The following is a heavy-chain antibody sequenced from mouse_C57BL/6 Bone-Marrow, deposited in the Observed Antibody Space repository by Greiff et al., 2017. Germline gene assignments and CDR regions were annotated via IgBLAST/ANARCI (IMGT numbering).Heavy chain of an antibody. D-gene: IGHD2-1*01. CDR2: IWSDGST. CDR3: ARQGPYGNYEAWFAY. V-gene: IGHV2-6-1*01. J-gene: IGHJ3*01. CDR1: GFSLTSYG. Sequence: VQLKESGPGLVAPSQSLSITCTVSGFSLTSYGVHWVRQPPGKGLEWLVVIWSDGSTTYNSALKSRLSISKDNSKSQVFLKMNSLQTDDTAMYYCARQGPYGNYEAWFAYWGQGTLVTVSA.